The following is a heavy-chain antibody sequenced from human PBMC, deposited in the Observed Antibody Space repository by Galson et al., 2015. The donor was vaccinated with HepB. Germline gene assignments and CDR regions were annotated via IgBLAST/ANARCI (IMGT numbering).Heavy chain of an antibody. D-gene: IGHD3-16*01. J-gene: IGHJ3*02. V-gene: IGHV3-48*01. Sequence: SLRLSCAASGFTFSSYSMNWVRQAPGKGLEWVSYISSSSSTIYYADSVKGRFTISRDNAKNSLYLQMNSLRAEDTAVYYCARVMITFGGVIDAFDIWGQGTMVTVSS. CDR1: GFTFSSYS. CDR3: ARVMITFGGVIDAFDI. CDR2: ISSSSSTI.